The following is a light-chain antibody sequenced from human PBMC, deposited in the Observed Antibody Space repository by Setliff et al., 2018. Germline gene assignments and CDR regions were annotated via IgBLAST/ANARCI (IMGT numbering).Light chain of an antibody. Sequence: QSVLTQPASVSGSPGQSITISCTGTSSDVGGYNYVSWYQQHPGKAPKVMIYEVTNRPSGVSNRFSGSKSGSTASLTISGLQAEDEADYYCSSFTSSSTVVFGGGTQLTVL. CDR3: SSFTSSSTVV. J-gene: IGLJ2*01. V-gene: IGLV2-14*01. CDR2: EVT. CDR1: SSDVGGYNY.